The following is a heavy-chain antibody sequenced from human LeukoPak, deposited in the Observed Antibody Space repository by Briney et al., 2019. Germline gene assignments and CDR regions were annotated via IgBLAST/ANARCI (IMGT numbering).Heavy chain of an antibody. D-gene: IGHD3-10*01. CDR2: INHSGST. CDR3: ARADIDITMVRGVSPDWFDP. Sequence: SETLSLTCTVSGGSISSGNYYWSWIRQPPGKGLEWIGEINHSGSTNYNPSLKSRVTISVDTSKNQFSLKLSSVTAADTAVYYCARADIDITMVRGVSPDWFDPWGQGTLVTVSS. J-gene: IGHJ5*02. V-gene: IGHV4-39*07. CDR1: GGSISSGNYY.